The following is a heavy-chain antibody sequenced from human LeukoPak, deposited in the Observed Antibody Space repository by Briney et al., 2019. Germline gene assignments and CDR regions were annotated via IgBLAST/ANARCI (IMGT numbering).Heavy chain of an antibody. D-gene: IGHD5-12*01. J-gene: IGHJ6*02. V-gene: IGHV1-24*01. CDR3: ATARGYSGYESMDV. CDR2: FDPEDGET. Sequence: ASVKVSCKVSGYTLTELSMHWVRQAPGKGLEWMGGFDPEDGETIYAQKFQGRVTMTEDTSTDTAYMELSSMRSEDTAVYYCATARGYSGYESMDVWGQGTTVTVSS. CDR1: GYTLTELS.